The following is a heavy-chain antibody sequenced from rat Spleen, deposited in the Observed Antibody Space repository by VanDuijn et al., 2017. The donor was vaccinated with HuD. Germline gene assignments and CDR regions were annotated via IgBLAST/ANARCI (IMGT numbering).Heavy chain of an antibody. V-gene: IGHV2-13*01. CDR1: GLSLSSYG. J-gene: IGHJ3*01. Sequence: QVQLKESGPGLVQPSQTLSLTCTVSGLSLSSYGVIWVRQPPGKGLEWMGVIWGDGSTDYNSALKSRLSISRDTSKSQVFLKMNSLQTDDTAIYFCTRSYGGYTSNWFAYWGQGTLVTVSS. D-gene: IGHD1-11*01. CDR3: TRSYGGYTSNWFAY. CDR2: IWGDGST.